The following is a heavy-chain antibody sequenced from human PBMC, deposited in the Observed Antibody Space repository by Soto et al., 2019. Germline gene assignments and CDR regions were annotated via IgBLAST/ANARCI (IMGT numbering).Heavy chain of an antibody. CDR2: INPNSGGT. Sequence: QVQLVQSGAEVKKPGASVKVSCKASGYTFTGYYIHWVRQAPGQGLEWMGWINPNSGGTDYAQKFQGRVTMTRDTSITSAYMELTGLRTDDSAVFYCARANSGDDEEFDFWGQGTLVTVSP. J-gene: IGHJ4*02. CDR3: ARANSGDDEEFDF. V-gene: IGHV1-2*02. D-gene: IGHD6-25*01. CDR1: GYTFTGYY.